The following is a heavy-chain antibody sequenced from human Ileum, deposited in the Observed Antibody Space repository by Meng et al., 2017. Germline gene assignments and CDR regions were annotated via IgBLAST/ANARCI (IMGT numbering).Heavy chain of an antibody. CDR3: AREGSWFGADY. J-gene: IGHJ4*02. CDR2: ANHDGGT. D-gene: IGHD3-10*01. CDR1: GASFTGYS. Sequence: QVPLQRGGAGLLKPSETLSLTCTVYGASFTGYSWTWIRQSPGKGLEWIGEANHDGGTNYSPSLKSRVIISIDTSKNQFSLKLTAVTATDAAVYYCAREGSWFGADYWGQGTLVTVSS. V-gene: IGHV4-34*02.